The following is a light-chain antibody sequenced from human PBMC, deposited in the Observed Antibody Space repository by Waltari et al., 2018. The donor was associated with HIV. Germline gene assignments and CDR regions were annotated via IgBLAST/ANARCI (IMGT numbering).Light chain of an antibody. V-gene: IGLV2-8*01. Sequence: QSALTQPPPASGSPGQSVPISCTGKTSDVGAYNYVPWYQQHPGKAPKLMIYEVFKRPSGVPDRFSGSKSGNTASLTVSGLQAEDEADYYCTSYAGRNTFVFGGGTKLTVL. J-gene: IGLJ2*01. CDR3: TSYAGRNTFV. CDR1: TSDVGAYNY. CDR2: EVF.